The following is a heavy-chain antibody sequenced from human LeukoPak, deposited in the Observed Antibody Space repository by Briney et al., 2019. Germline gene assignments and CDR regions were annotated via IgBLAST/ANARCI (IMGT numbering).Heavy chain of an antibody. CDR3: AKDISPYSSSWYNFDY. J-gene: IGHJ4*02. CDR1: GFTFDDYT. V-gene: IGHV3-43*01. Sequence: PGRSLRLSCAASGFTFDDYTMHWVRQAPGKGLEWVSLISWDGGSTYYADSVKGRFTISRDNSKNSLYLQMNSLRTEDTALYYCAKDISPYSSSWYNFDYWGQGTLVTVSS. CDR2: ISWDGGST. D-gene: IGHD6-13*01.